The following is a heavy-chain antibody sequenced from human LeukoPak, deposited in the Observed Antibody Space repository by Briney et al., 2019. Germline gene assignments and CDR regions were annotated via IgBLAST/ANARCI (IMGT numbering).Heavy chain of an antibody. CDR1: GGSFSSSY. D-gene: IGHD3-22*01. J-gene: IGHJ4*02. Sequence: PSETLSLTCTVSGGSFSSSYRSWIRQPPGKGLEWIGNIYYSGSTNYNPSLKSRVTISVDTSKKQFSLKLSSVSAADTAVYYCARAIRYYYNSSGSYYFDYWGQATLVTVSS. V-gene: IGHV4-59*01. CDR3: ARAIRYYYNSSGSYYFDY. CDR2: IYYSGST.